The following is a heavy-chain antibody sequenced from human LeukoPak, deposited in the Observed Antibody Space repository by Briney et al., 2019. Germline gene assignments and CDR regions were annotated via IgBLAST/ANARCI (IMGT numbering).Heavy chain of an antibody. J-gene: IGHJ5*02. Sequence: SQTLSLTCAISGDSVSSNSAAWNWIRQSPSRGLEWLERTYYRSKWYNDYAVSVKSRITINPDTSKNQFSLQLNSVTPEDTAVYYCARGILWFGDKYWFDPWGQGTLVTVSP. CDR3: ARGILWFGDKYWFDP. CDR2: TYYRSKWYN. CDR1: GDSVSSNSAA. V-gene: IGHV6-1*01. D-gene: IGHD3-10*01.